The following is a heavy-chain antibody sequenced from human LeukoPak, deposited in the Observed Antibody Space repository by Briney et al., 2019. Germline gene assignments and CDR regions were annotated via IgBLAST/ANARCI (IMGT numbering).Heavy chain of an antibody. CDR3: AAAIAMVRLPGWYYGMDV. CDR2: INAGSGNT. V-gene: IGHV1-3*01. CDR1: GYTFTSYA. Sequence: GASVKVSCTASGYTFTSYAMHWVRQAPGQRLEWMGWINAGSGNTKYSQKFQGRVTITRDTSASTAYMELSSLRSEDTAVYYCAAAIAMVRLPGWYYGMDVWGQGTTVTVSS. J-gene: IGHJ6*02. D-gene: IGHD3-10*01.